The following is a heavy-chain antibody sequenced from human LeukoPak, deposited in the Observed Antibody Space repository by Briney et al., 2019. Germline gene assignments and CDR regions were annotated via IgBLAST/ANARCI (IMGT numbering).Heavy chain of an antibody. V-gene: IGHV3-74*01. J-gene: IGHJ4*02. Sequence: GGSLRLSCAASGFTFSSYWMHWVRQVPGKGLVWVSRINSHGSSTSYADSVKGRFTISRDNAKNTLYLQMNSLRAEDTAVYYCARTRYDSSGYYYFDYWGQGTLVTVSS. CDR1: GFTFSSYW. CDR2: INSHGSST. CDR3: ARTRYDSSGYYYFDY. D-gene: IGHD3-22*01.